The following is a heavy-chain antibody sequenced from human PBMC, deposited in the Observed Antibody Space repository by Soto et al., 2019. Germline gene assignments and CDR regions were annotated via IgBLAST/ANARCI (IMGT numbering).Heavy chain of an antibody. CDR1: GFTFNTHW. J-gene: IGHJ4*02. CDR2: IYFDGITT. V-gene: IGHV3-74*01. Sequence: GSLRLSCTASGFTFNTHWMHWVRQAPGKGLVWVSRIYFDGITTNYADSVKGRLTVSRDNAKNTVYLHVNTLRDEDTAVYFCARGGAMGVDYWGQGTLVTVSS. CDR3: ARGGAMGVDY. D-gene: IGHD1-26*01.